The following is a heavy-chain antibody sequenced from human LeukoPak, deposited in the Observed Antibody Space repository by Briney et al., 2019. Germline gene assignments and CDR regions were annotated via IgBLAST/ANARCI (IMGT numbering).Heavy chain of an antibody. CDR2: IYWDDDK. V-gene: IGHV2-5*02. CDR3: AHSGFCTAGSCYSFFDY. D-gene: IGHD2-15*01. Sequence: SGPTLVNPTQTLTLTCTFSGLSFNTSGVGVGWIRQPPGKALEWLALIYWDDDKRYSPSLKSRLIITKDTSKNQVVLKMTNIDPVDTATYYCAHSGFCTAGSCYSFFDYWGRGALVTVSS. J-gene: IGHJ4*02. CDR1: GLSFNTSGVG.